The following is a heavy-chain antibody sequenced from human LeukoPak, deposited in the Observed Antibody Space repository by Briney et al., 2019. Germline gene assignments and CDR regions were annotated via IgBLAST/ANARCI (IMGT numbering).Heavy chain of an antibody. J-gene: IGHJ4*02. V-gene: IGHV1-3*01. Sequence: GASVKVSCKASGYTFTSYAMHWVRQAPGQRLEWMGWINAGNGNTKYSQKLQGRVTITRDTSASTAYMELSSLRSEDTAVYYCARGELGYSYGYCLDYWGQGTLVTVSS. D-gene: IGHD5-18*01. CDR1: GYTFTSYA. CDR2: INAGNGNT. CDR3: ARGELGYSYGYCLDY.